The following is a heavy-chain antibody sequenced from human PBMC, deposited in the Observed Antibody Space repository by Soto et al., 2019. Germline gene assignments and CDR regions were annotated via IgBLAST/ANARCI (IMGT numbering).Heavy chain of an antibody. J-gene: IGHJ2*01. CDR1: GFTFSGYG. CDR3: ARDGGKWLVRQKYWYFVL. V-gene: IGHV3-33*01. Sequence: QVQLVESGGGVVQPGRSLRLSCAASGFTFSGYGMHWVRQAPGKGLEWVAVIWSDGSNKYYADSVTGRFTISRDKSKNTLYLQMNSQRAEDTAVYYCARDGGKWLVRQKYWYFVLWGRGTLVTGSS. CDR2: IWSDGSNK. D-gene: IGHD6-19*01.